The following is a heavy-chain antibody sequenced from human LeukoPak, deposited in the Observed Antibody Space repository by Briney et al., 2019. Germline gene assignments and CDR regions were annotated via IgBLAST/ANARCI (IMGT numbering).Heavy chain of an antibody. CDR3: VRGYSNYGYAFDI. CDR1: GFSFSTSA. J-gene: IGHJ3*02. D-gene: IGHD4-11*01. Sequence: GGSLRLSCGASGFSFSTSAMHWVRQAPGKGLEWVALISYDGSTKYYADSVKGRFTISRDNAKNSLYLQMNSLRAEDTAVYYCVRGYSNYGYAFDIWGQGTMVTVSS. CDR2: ISYDGSTK. V-gene: IGHV3-30*04.